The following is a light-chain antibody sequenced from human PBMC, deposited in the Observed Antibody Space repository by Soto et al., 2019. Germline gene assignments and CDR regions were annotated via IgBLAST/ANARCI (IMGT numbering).Light chain of an antibody. CDR2: EVN. CDR3: TSHAGSTNLI. CDR1: SSDVGGYNF. V-gene: IGLV2-8*01. Sequence: QSALTQPHSASGSPGQSVTISCTGTSSDVGGYNFVSWYQQHPGKAPKLMIYEVNKRPSGVPDRFSGSKSGNTASLTVSGLQAEDEGDYYCTSHAGSTNLIFGGGTKLTVL. J-gene: IGLJ2*01.